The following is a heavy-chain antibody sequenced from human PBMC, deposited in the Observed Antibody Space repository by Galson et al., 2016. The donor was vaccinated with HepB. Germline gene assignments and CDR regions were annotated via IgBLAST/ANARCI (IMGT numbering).Heavy chain of an antibody. V-gene: IGHV4-59*01. D-gene: IGHD1-26*01. CDR1: GGSISNYH. CDR2: IYYSGDT. J-gene: IGHJ4*02. Sequence: SETLSLTCTLSGGSISNYHWSWIRQPPEKGLEWTGYIYYSGDTNYNPSLESRVTISVDTSKNQFSLRLSSVTAADTAVYYCAGGGRGSYYGIVDFWGQGTLVTVSS. CDR3: AGGGRGSYYGIVDF.